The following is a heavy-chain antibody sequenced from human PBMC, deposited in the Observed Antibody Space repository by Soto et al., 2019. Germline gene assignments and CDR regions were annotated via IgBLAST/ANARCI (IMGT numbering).Heavy chain of an antibody. CDR2: INAGNGNT. CDR3: ARAGVGATPNDY. D-gene: IGHD1-26*01. V-gene: IGHV1-3*01. Sequence: VASVKVSCKASGYTFTGYAVHWVRQAPGQRLEWMGWINAGNGNTKYSQKFQGRVTITRDTSASTAYMELSSLRSEDTAVYYCARAGVGATPNDYWGQGTLVTVSS. J-gene: IGHJ4*02. CDR1: GYTFTGYA.